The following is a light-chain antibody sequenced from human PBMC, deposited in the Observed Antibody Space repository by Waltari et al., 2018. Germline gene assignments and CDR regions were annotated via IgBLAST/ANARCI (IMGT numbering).Light chain of an antibody. CDR1: AMPKKY. V-gene: IGLV3-10*01. J-gene: IGLJ2*01. CDR3: YSTDNSDNQKGA. Sequence: SYELTQPPSLSVSPGQTARITCSGDAMPKKYVYWFQQKSGQAPALVIYEDSQRPSGIPGRVSGSSSGTMATLTHSGAQVDDEADYYCYSTDNSDNQKGAFGGGTKLTVL. CDR2: EDS.